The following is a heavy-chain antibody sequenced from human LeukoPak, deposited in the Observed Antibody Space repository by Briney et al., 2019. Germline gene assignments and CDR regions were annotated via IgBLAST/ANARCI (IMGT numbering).Heavy chain of an antibody. CDR2: IYSGGST. D-gene: IGHD3-16*01. Sequence: GGSLRLSCAASGFTVSSNYMSWVRQAPGKGLEWVSIIYSGGSTFYADSVKGRFTISRDNSKNTLYLQMDSLRAGDTAVYYCAKDLGYDYVWGEGNLYDNWGQGTLVTVSS. CDR3: AKDLGYDYVWGEGNLYDN. J-gene: IGHJ4*02. V-gene: IGHV3-53*01. CDR1: GFTVSSNY.